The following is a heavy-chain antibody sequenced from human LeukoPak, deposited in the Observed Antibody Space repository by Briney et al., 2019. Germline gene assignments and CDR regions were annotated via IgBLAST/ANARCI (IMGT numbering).Heavy chain of an antibody. V-gene: IGHV3-30*02. CDR2: IRYEGTNE. D-gene: IGHD4-17*01. CDR1: GVTFSSCG. J-gene: IGHJ6*03. Sequence: PGGSLRLSCAASGVTFSSCGMHCLRHAPGKGREGVAYIRYEGTNENYADSEQGRFTVSRDNSQNTLYLRMNSLRAEDTAVYYCAKDIWVTTYYYYLDVWGKGPRVTVSS. CDR3: AKDIWVTTYYYYLDV.